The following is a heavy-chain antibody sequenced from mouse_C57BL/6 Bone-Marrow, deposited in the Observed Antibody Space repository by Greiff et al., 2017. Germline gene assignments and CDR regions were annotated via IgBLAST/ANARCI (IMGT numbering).Heavy chain of an antibody. J-gene: IGHJ4*01. CDR2: IYPGSGST. D-gene: IGHD3-1*01. CDR1: GYTFTSYW. CDR3: ARFSSCLYYYAMDY. Sequence: QVQLQQPGAELVKPGASVKMSCKASGYTFTSYWIPWVKQRPGQGLEWIGDIYPGSGSTNYNEKFKSKATLTVDTSSSTAYMQLSSLTSDDSAVYYCARFSSCLYYYAMDYWGQGTSVTVSS. V-gene: IGHV1-55*01.